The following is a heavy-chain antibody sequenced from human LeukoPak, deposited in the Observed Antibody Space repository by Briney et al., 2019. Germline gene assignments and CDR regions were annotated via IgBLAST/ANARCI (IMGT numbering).Heavy chain of an antibody. J-gene: IGHJ4*02. V-gene: IGHV4-34*01. CDR3: ARGQLWFGEFYY. D-gene: IGHD3-10*01. Sequence: SETLSLTCAVYGGSFSGYYWSWIRQPPGKGLEWIGEINHSGSTNYNPSLKSRVTISVDTSKNQFSLKLSSVTAADTAVYYCARGQLWFGEFYYWGQGTLVTVSS. CDR2: INHSGST. CDR1: GGSFSGYY.